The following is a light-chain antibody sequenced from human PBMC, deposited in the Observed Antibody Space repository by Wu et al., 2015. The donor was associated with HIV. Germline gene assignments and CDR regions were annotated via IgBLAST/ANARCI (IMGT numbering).Light chain of an antibody. CDR2: SAS. V-gene: IGKV3-15*01. CDR1: ECCQQ. J-gene: IGKJ2*03. Sequence: ATPPPAWAESECCQQLSLVPAETSATAPRLLIYSASTRATGIPARFSGSGSGTEFTLTISSLQSEDFAVYYCQQYNNWLSYSFGQGTKLEIK. CDR3: QQYNNWLSYS.